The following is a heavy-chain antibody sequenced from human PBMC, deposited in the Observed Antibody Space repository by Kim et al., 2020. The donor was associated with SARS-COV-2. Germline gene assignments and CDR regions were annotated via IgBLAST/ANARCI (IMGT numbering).Heavy chain of an antibody. V-gene: IGHV3-33*06. J-gene: IGHJ3*02. Sequence: GESLRLSCAASGFTFSSYGMHWVRQAPGKGLEWVAVIWYDGSNKYYADSVKGRFTISRDNSKNTLYLQMNSLRAEDTAVYYCAKGIFKERYYGSGSPGDAFDIWGQGTMVTVSS. D-gene: IGHD3-10*01. CDR3: AKGIFKERYYGSGSPGDAFDI. CDR2: IWYDGSNK. CDR1: GFTFSSYG.